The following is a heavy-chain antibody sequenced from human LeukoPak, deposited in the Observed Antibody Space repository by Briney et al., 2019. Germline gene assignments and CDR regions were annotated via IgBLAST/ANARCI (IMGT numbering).Heavy chain of an antibody. CDR3: ASAGMVRGPYYYYMDV. D-gene: IGHD3-10*01. Sequence: SETLSLTCTVSGGSISSYYWSWIRQPPGKGLEWIGYIYYSGSTNYNPSLKRRVTISVDTSKNQFSLKLSSVTAADTAVYYCASAGMVRGPYYYYMDVWGKGTTVTVSS. V-gene: IGHV4-59*01. CDR1: GGSISSYY. J-gene: IGHJ6*03. CDR2: IYYSGST.